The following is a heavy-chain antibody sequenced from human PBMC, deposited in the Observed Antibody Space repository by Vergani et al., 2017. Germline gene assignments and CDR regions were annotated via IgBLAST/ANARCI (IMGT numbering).Heavy chain of an antibody. V-gene: IGHV4-34*01. CDR3: ARAPIAAALDV. CDR1: GGSFSGYY. Sequence: QVQLQQWGAGLLKPSETLSLTCAVYGGSFSGYYWSWIRQPPGKGLEWIGEINHSGSTNYNPSLKSRVTISVDTSKNQFSLQLSSVTAADTAVYYCARAPIAAALDVWGKGTTVTVSS. CDR2: INHSGST. J-gene: IGHJ6*04. D-gene: IGHD6-6*01.